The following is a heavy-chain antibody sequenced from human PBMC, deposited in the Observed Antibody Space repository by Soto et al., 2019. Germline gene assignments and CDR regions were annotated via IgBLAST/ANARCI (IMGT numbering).Heavy chain of an antibody. CDR3: ARQASGYYSGWFDP. V-gene: IGHV4-39*01. Sequence: QLLLQESGPGLVKPSETLSLTCTVSGGSILDSTYYWAWIRQSPGKGLEWIGTIFYSGGTFYTPALNSRVTMAVDTSNSQFSLKLSSLTAADTAVYYCARQASGYYSGWFDPWGQGTLVTVSS. CDR1: GGSILDSTYY. CDR2: IFYSGGT. D-gene: IGHD3-22*01. J-gene: IGHJ5*02.